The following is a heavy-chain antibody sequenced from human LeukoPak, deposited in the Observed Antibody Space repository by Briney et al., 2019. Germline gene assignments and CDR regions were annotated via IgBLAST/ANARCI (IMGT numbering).Heavy chain of an antibody. J-gene: IGHJ6*02. CDR1: GYTFTSYD. Sequence: ASVKVSCKASGYTFTSYDINWVRQATGQGLEWMGWMNPNSGNTGYAQKFQGRVTMTRNTSISTAYMELSSLRSEDTAVYYCARRHSKVVVAANNYGMDVWGQGTTVTVSS. V-gene: IGHV1-8*01. D-gene: IGHD2-15*01. CDR2: MNPNSGNT. CDR3: ARRHSKVVVAANNYGMDV.